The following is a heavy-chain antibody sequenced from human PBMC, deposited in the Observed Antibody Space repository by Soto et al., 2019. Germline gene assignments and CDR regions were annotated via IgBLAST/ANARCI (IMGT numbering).Heavy chain of an antibody. CDR2: INPSGGST. CDR1: GYTFTSYY. V-gene: IGHV1-46*01. Sequence: GASVKVSCKASGYTFTSYYMHWVRQAPGQGLEWMGIINPSGGSTSYAQKFQGRVTMTRDTSTSTVYMELSSLRSEDTAVYYRARDKVVGATGGYYGMDVWGQGTTVTVSS. D-gene: IGHD1-26*01. CDR3: ARDKVVGATGGYYGMDV. J-gene: IGHJ6*02.